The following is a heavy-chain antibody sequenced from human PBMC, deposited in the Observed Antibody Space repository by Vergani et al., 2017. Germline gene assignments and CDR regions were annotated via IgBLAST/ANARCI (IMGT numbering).Heavy chain of an antibody. Sequence: QVQLVQSGAEVKKPGASVKVSCKASGYSFTSYGISWVRQAPGQGLEWMGWISTYNGNTNYAQNFQGRVTMTTDTATTTAYMELRSLSSDDTAVYFCARTSLRINSSGYYYYYYYGMDVWGQGTTVTVSS. D-gene: IGHD3-22*01. V-gene: IGHV1-18*01. CDR3: ARTSLRINSSGYYYYYYYGMDV. J-gene: IGHJ6*02. CDR2: ISTYNGNT. CDR1: GYSFTSYG.